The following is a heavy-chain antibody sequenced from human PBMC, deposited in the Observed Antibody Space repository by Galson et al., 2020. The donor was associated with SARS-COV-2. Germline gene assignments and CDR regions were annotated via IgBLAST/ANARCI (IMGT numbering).Heavy chain of an antibody. CDR3: AKELAARRPFDH. V-gene: IGHV3-23*01. D-gene: IGHD6-6*01. Sequence: GGSLRLSCAASEFTFRSNGMGWVRQPPGKGLEWVSALSASGGNTYYADAVKGRFTISRDNSKNTLFLQMNSLRAEDTAVYYCAKELAARRPFDHWGQGTLVTVSS. J-gene: IGHJ4*02. CDR2: LSASGGNT. CDR1: EFTFRSNG.